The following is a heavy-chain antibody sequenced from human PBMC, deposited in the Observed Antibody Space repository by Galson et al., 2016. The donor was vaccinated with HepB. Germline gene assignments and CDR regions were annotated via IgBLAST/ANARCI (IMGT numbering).Heavy chain of an antibody. Sequence: SLRLSCAASGSTFSSYCMGWVRQAPGKGLEWISGISGGGEATFDADSVKGRFAVSRDNSKNTLYLQMNSLRAEDTAVYCCATRGPAGASTGSGYCQHWGQGTLVTVSS. D-gene: IGHD3-10*01. V-gene: IGHV3-23*01. J-gene: IGHJ1*01. CDR3: ATRGPAGASTGSGYCQH. CDR1: GSTFSSYC. CDR2: ISGGGEAT.